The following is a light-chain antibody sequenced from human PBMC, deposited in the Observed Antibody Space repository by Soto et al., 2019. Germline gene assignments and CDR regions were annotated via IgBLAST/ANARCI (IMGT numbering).Light chain of an antibody. Sequence: DIQLTQSPSSLSASVGDRVTITCRASQTITTYLSWFQQKPGKAPKLLVYGASSLQSGVPSRFSGSGSGTEFTLTISSLQPDDFATYYCQHLNRYSAAFGQGTKVDI. CDR1: QTITTY. CDR2: GAS. V-gene: IGKV1-17*01. CDR3: QHLNRYSAA. J-gene: IGKJ1*01.